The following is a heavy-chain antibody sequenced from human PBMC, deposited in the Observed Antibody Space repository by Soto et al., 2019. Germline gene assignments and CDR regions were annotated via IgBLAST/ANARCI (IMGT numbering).Heavy chain of an antibody. CDR1: GGTFSSYA. J-gene: IGHJ6*02. V-gene: IGHV1-69*06. Sequence: ASVKVSCKASGGTFSSYAISWVRQAPGQGLEWMGGIIPIFGTANYAQKFQGRVTITADKSTNTAYMELSSLRSEDTAVYYCAVPTTVTIDYYYGMDVWGQGTTVTVSS. D-gene: IGHD4-17*01. CDR2: IIPIFGTA. CDR3: AVPTTVTIDYYYGMDV.